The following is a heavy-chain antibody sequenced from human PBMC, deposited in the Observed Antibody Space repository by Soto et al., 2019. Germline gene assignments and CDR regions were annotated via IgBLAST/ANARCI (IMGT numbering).Heavy chain of an antibody. Sequence: SETLSLTCSVSSGSISTSGYYWGWIRQPPGTGLDWFGGISYSGSTYYNPSLKSRLTISVDTSKNHFSLKLTSVTAADTAVYFCARRGSRLSVAVAAFDYWSQGTLVTVSS. CDR3: ARRGSRLSVAVAAFDY. CDR1: SGSISTSGYY. J-gene: IGHJ4*02. D-gene: IGHD6-19*01. CDR2: ISYSGST. V-gene: IGHV4-39*02.